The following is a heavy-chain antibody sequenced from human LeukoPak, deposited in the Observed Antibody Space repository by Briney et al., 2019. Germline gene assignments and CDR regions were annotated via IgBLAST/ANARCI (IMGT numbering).Heavy chain of an antibody. Sequence: GGSLRLSCAASGFTFSSYWMSWVRQAPGKGLEWVANIKQDGSEKYYVDSVKGRFTISRDNAKNSLYLQMNSLRAEDMAVFYCARELIGSWYFSPYYYYGMDVWGQGTTVTVSS. J-gene: IGHJ6*02. V-gene: IGHV3-7*01. CDR2: IKQDGSEK. D-gene: IGHD6-13*01. CDR1: GFTFSSYW. CDR3: ARELIGSWYFSPYYYYGMDV.